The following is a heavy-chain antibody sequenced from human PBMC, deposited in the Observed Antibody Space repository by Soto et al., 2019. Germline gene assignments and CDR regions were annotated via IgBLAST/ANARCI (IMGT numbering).Heavy chain of an antibody. J-gene: IGHJ6*02. Sequence: QVQLQESGTGVVKPSQTLSLTCTVSGGSFSSGDYYWSWVRQPPGKGLEWIGYIYYTGSTFNNPSLRSRVSIPIDTSKTQFSLKLSSVTAADTAVYYCARIHFGDEPSYYYYGMDVWGQGTTVTVSS. CDR2: IYYTGST. D-gene: IGHD4-17*01. CDR3: ARIHFGDEPSYYYYGMDV. V-gene: IGHV4-30-4*01. CDR1: GGSFSSGDYY.